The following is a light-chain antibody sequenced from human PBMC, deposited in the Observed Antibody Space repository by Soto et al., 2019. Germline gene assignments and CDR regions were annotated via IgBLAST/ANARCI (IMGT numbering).Light chain of an antibody. CDR2: EVS. CDR1: SNDVGGYKY. J-gene: IGLJ1*01. V-gene: IGLV2-14*01. Sequence: QSALTQPASVSGSPGQSITIACTGTSNDVGGYKYVSWYQQHPGKAPKLMIFEVSSRPSGVSNRFSGSKSGNTASLTISGLQAEDEADYYCSSFAGSNNFPYVFGTGTKLTVL. CDR3: SSFAGSNNFPYV.